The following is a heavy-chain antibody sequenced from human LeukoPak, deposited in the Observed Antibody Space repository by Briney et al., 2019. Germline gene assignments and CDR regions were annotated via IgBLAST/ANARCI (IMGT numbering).Heavy chain of an antibody. J-gene: IGHJ4*02. V-gene: IGHV3-30-3*01. Sequence: GGSLRLSCAASGFTFSSHAVHWVRQAPGKGLEWVALVSYDGTNKYYADSVMGRFTVSRDNPKNSLYLQMNSLRAEDTAVYYCARDLNYDYVWGSYPGVYWGQGTLVTVSS. CDR2: VSYDGTNK. CDR1: GFTFSSHA. CDR3: ARDLNYDYVWGSYPGVY. D-gene: IGHD3-16*02.